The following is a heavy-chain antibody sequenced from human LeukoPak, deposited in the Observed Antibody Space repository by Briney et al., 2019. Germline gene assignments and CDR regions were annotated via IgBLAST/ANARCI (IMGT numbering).Heavy chain of an antibody. CDR1: GGSFSGYY. V-gene: IGHV4-34*01. CDR3: ARAHRTLVVPAAKKGGFDP. J-gene: IGHJ5*02. Sequence: SETLSLTCAVYGGSFSGYYWSWIRQPPGKGLEWIGEINHSGSTNYNPSLKSRVTISVDTSKHQYSLKLSSVTAADTAVYYCARAHRTLVVPAAKKGGFDPWGQGTLVTVSS. CDR2: INHSGST. D-gene: IGHD2-2*01.